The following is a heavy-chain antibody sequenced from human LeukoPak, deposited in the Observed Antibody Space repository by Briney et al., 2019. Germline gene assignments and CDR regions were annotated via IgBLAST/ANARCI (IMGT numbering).Heavy chain of an antibody. Sequence: ASVKVSCKASGYTFTSYDINWVRQATGQGLEWMGRINPNSGGTNYAQKFQGRVTMTRDTSISTAYMELSRLRSDDTAVYYCARDTEYSSGWPFEDYWGQGTLVTVSS. D-gene: IGHD6-19*01. V-gene: IGHV1-2*06. CDR1: GYTFTSYD. J-gene: IGHJ4*02. CDR3: ARDTEYSSGWPFEDY. CDR2: INPNSGGT.